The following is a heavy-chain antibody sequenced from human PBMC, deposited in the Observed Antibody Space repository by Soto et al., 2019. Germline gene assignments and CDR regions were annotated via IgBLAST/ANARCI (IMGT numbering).Heavy chain of an antibody. J-gene: IGHJ5*02. Sequence: QVHLVQSGTEVKEPGASVKVSCKASASTFTGYTINWVRQAPGQGLEWMGWISTFNGNTKYAGNFEGRVTMTTNTSTTTSYMELTSLTFDDADVYCCARGTVTSGRWFGPWGQGTLVSVSS. CDR2: ISTFNGNT. V-gene: IGHV1-18*04. CDR3: ARGTVTSGRWFGP. D-gene: IGHD4-17*01. CDR1: ASTFTGYT.